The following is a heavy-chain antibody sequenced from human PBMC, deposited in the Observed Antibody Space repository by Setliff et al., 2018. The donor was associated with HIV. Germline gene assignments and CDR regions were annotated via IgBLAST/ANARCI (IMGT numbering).Heavy chain of an antibody. CDR2: IYYSGNT. CDR3: ARGGRDFYDSSGYYWNY. J-gene: IGHJ4*02. CDR1: GGSISSGDYY. D-gene: IGHD3-22*01. V-gene: IGHV4-30-4*08. Sequence: SETLSLTCTVSGGSISSGDYYWTWIRQPPGKGLEWIGYIYYSGNTFYNPSLKSRLTTSIDTSKNQFSLKLSSVTAADTAVYYCARGGRDFYDSSGYYWNYWGQGTLVTVSS.